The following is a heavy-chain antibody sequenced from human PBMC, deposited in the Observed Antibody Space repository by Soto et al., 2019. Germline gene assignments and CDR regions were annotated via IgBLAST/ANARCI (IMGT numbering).Heavy chain of an antibody. Sequence: QVPLVQSGAEVKKPGASVKVSCKASGYTFTSYDINWVRQATGQGLEWMGWMNPNSGNTGYAQKFQGIVTMTRNTTISIAYMDLSSLRSEDASVDNCGSGPDSSGENYFDSWGQGTLVTVSP. CDR3: GSGPDSSGENYFDS. D-gene: IGHD6-19*01. V-gene: IGHV1-8*01. J-gene: IGHJ4*02. CDR1: GYTFTSYD. CDR2: MNPNSGNT.